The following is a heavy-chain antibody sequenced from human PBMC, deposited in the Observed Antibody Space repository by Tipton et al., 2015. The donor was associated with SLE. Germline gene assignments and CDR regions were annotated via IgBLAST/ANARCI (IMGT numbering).Heavy chain of an antibody. CDR3: ARGSSSGWNDY. Sequence: TLSLTCAVYGGSFSGYYWSWIRQPPGKGLEWIGEINHSGSTNYNPSLKSRVTISVDTSKNQFSLKLSSVTAADTAVYYCARGSSSGWNDYWGQGTLVTVSS. CDR1: GGSFSGYY. CDR2: INHSGST. J-gene: IGHJ4*02. V-gene: IGHV4-34*01. D-gene: IGHD6-19*01.